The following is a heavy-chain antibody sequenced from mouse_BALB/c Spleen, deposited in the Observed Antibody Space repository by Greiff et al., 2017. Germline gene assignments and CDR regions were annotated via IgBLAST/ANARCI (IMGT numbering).Heavy chain of an antibody. CDR3: ALYGNPYAMDY. V-gene: IGHV3-6*02. CDR1: GYSITSGYY. Sequence: VQLKESGPGLVKPSQSLSLTCSVTGYSITSGYYWNWIRQFPGNKLEWMGYISYDGSNNYNPSLKNRISITRDTSKNQFFLKLNSVTTEDTATYYCALYGNPYAMDYWGQGTSVTVSS. D-gene: IGHD2-10*02. J-gene: IGHJ4*01. CDR2: ISYDGSN.